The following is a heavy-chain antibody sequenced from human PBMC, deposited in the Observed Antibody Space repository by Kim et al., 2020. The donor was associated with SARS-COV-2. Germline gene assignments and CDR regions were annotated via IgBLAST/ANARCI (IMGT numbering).Heavy chain of an antibody. CDR1: GYTFTGYY. J-gene: IGHJ3*02. D-gene: IGHD2-8*01. Sequence: ASVKVSCKASGYTFTGYYMHWVRQAPGQGLEWMGWINPNSGGTNYAQKFQGRVTMTRDTSISTAYMELSRLRSDDTAVYYCARPLVWGVLMVYAGAFDIWGQGTMVTVSS. CDR2: INPNSGGT. V-gene: IGHV1-2*02. CDR3: ARPLVWGVLMVYAGAFDI.